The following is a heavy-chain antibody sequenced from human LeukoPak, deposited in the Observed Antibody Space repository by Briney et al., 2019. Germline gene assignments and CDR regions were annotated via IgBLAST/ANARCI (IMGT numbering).Heavy chain of an antibody. CDR3: ARAGDYGLIDY. CDR2: IYHSGTTYSGST. Sequence: KPSETLSLTCNVSGASMSNYYWVWIRQPPGKGLEWIGSIYHSGTTYSGSTYYNPSLKSRVTISLDTSKNQFSLKVGSMTAADTAVYYCARAGDYGLIDYWGQGTMVTVSS. CDR1: GASMSNYY. D-gene: IGHD4/OR15-4a*01. J-gene: IGHJ4*02. V-gene: IGHV4-39*07.